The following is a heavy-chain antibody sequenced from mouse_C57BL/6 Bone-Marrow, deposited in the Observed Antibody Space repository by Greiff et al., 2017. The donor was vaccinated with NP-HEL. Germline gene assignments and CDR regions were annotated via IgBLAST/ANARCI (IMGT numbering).Heavy chain of an antibody. CDR2: IYIGNGYT. V-gene: IGHV1-58*01. Sequence: EVQLQQSGAELVRPGSSVKMSCKTSGYTFTSYGINWVKQRPGQGLEWIGYIYIGNGYTEYNEKFKGKATLTLDTSSSTAYMQLSSLTSEDSAIYFCAKSPLYYYGSWFAYWGQGTLVTVSA. D-gene: IGHD1-1*01. CDR1: GYTFTSYG. CDR3: AKSPLYYYGSWFAY. J-gene: IGHJ3*01.